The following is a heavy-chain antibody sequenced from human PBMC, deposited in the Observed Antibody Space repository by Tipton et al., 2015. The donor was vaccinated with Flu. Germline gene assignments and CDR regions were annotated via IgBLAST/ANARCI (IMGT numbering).Heavy chain of an antibody. D-gene: IGHD3-16*01. CDR2: IYYSGSI. Sequence: TLSLTCTVSGGSISSHYWSWIRQPPGKGLEWIGYIYYSGSISYNPSLKSLVTISVDTSKSQFSLKLSSVTAADTAVYYCAREWGDAFDIWGQGTMVTVSS. CDR1: GGSISSHY. V-gene: IGHV4-59*11. J-gene: IGHJ3*02. CDR3: AREWGDAFDI.